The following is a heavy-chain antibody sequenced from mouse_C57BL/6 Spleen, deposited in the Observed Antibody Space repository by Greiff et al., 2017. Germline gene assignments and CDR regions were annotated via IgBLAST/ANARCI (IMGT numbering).Heavy chain of an antibody. CDR3: ARALPGYFDV. Sequence: DVKLQESGPGLVKPSQSLSLTCSVTGYSITSGYYWNWIRQFPGNKLEWMGYISYDGSNNYNPSLKNRISIPRDTSKNQFFLKLNSVTTEDTATYYCARALPGYFDVWGTGTTVTVSS. J-gene: IGHJ1*03. V-gene: IGHV3-6*01. CDR2: ISYDGSN. CDR1: GYSITSGYY.